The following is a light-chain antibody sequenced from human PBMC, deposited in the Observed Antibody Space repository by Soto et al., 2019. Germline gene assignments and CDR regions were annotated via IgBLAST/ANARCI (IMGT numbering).Light chain of an antibody. CDR2: EVN. J-gene: IGLJ2*01. CDR1: STDLGGYNY. CDR3: SSYAGSNNLI. Sequence: QSALTQPPSASGSPGQSVTISCTGTSTDLGGYNYVSWYQQHPGKAPKLMIYEVNLRPSGVPDRFSGSKSGNTASLTVSGLQAEDEADYYCSSYAGSNNLIFGGGTRSPS. V-gene: IGLV2-8*01.